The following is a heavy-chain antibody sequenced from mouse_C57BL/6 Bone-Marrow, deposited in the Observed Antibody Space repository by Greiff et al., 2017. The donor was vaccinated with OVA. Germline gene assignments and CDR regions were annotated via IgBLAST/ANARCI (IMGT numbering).Heavy chain of an antibody. D-gene: IGHD1-1*01. CDR1: GFTFTDYY. CDR3: ARYPYYCSSYGDWYFDV. J-gene: IGHJ1*03. Sequence: EVNVVESGGGLVQPGGSLSLSCAASGFTFTDYYMSWVRQPPGQALEWLGFIRNKANGYTTEYSASVKGRFTISRDNSQSILYLQMNALRAEDSATYYCARYPYYCSSYGDWYFDVWGTGTTVTVSS. CDR2: IRNKANGYTT. V-gene: IGHV7-3*01.